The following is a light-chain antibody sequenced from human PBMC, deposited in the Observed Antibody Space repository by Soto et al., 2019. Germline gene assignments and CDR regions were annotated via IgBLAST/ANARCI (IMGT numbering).Light chain of an antibody. J-gene: IGKJ1*01. CDR1: QSVLYSSNNKNY. CDR2: WAS. V-gene: IGKV4-1*01. Sequence: DIVMTQSPDSLAVSLGERATINCKSSQSVLYSSNNKNYLAWYQQKPGQPPNLLIYWASTRESVVPDRFSGSGSGTDFTLTISSLQAEDAAVYYCQQYYTTPLTFGQGTKVEIK. CDR3: QQYYTTPLT.